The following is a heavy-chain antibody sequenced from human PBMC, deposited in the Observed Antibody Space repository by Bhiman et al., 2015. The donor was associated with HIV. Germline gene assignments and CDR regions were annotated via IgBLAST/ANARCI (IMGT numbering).Heavy chain of an antibody. CDR3: ARDRISGWSYQGY. CDR2: ISRTSSYI. J-gene: IGHJ4*02. D-gene: IGHD6-19*01. CDR1: GFTFSSYS. V-gene: IGHV3-21*02. Sequence: ELQLVESGGGLVKPGGSLRLSCEASGFTFSSYSTNWVRQAPGKGLEWVSSISRTSSYIYYADSVKGRFTVSRDNAKNSLFLQMNSLRAEDTAVYYCARDRISGWSYQGYWGQGTLVTVSS.